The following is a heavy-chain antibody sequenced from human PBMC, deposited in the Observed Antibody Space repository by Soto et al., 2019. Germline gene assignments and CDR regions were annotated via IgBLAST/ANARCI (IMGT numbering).Heavy chain of an antibody. Sequence: SATLSFTCAVSGRSISRINWWSWVRQPPGKGLEWIGEIYHSGNTNYNPSLKSRVTMAVDKSRNQFSLKLSSVTAADTAVYYCARRWGEGRVDYWGQG. CDR3: ARRWGEGRVDY. V-gene: IGHV4-4*02. D-gene: IGHD3-10*01. CDR1: GRSISRINW. J-gene: IGHJ4*02. CDR2: IYHSGNT.